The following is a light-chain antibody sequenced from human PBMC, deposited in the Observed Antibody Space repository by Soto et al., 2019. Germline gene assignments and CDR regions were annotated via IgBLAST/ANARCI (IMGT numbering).Light chain of an antibody. CDR2: DVD. J-gene: IGLJ1*01. V-gene: IGLV2-8*01. CDR1: SSDVGGYNF. Sequence: QSALSQPPSASGSPGQSVTISCTGTSSDVGGYNFVSWYQHHPGKAPKLMIYDVDKRPSGVPDRFSGSKSGYTASLTVSGLQAEYEADYFCSSYAGGNTYVFGAGTKVTVL. CDR3: SSYAGGNTYV.